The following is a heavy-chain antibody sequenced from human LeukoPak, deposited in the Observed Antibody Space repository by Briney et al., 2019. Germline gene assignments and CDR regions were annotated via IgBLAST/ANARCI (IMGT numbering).Heavy chain of an antibody. V-gene: IGHV4-34*01. CDR2: INHSGST. J-gene: IGHJ5*02. CDR1: GGSFSGYY. D-gene: IGHD6-13*01. CDR3: ARASSSWQPNWFDP. Sequence: SETLSLTCAVYGGSFSGYYWSWIRQPPGKGLEWIGEINHSGSTYYNPSLKSRVTISVDKSKNQFSLKLSSVTAADTAVYYCARASSSWQPNWFDPWGQGPWSPSPQ.